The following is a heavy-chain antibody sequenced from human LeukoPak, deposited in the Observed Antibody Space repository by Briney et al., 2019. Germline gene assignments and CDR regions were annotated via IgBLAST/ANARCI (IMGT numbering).Heavy chain of an antibody. D-gene: IGHD3-22*01. CDR1: GGSISSYY. Sequence: ASETLSLTCTVSGGSISSYYWSWIRQPPGKGLEWIGYIYYSGSTNYNPSLKSRVTISVDTSKNQFSLKLSSVTAADTAVYYCARVESTMIVPGAFDIWGQGTMVTVSS. J-gene: IGHJ3*02. V-gene: IGHV4-59*12. CDR3: ARVESTMIVPGAFDI. CDR2: IYYSGST.